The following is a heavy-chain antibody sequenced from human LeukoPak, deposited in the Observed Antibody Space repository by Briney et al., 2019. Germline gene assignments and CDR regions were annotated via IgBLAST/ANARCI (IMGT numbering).Heavy chain of an antibody. J-gene: IGHJ5*02. D-gene: IGHD5-24*01. Sequence: SETLSLTCTVSGYSISTGYYWDWIRQPPGKGLEWIGYIYYSGSTNYNPSLKSRVTISVDTSKNQFSLKLSSVTAADTAVYYCARQMATILWFDPWGQGTLVTVSS. CDR1: GYSISTGYY. V-gene: IGHV4-61*01. CDR3: ARQMATILWFDP. CDR2: IYYSGST.